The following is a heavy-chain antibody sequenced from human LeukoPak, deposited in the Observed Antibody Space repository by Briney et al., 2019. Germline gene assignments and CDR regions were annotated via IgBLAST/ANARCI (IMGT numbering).Heavy chain of an antibody. J-gene: IGHJ5*01. CDR1: GFTFSSYG. CDR2: ISYDGSNK. V-gene: IGHV3-30*18. Sequence: GGSLRLSCAASGFTFSSYGMHWVRQAPGKGLEWVAVISYDGSNKYYADSVKGRFTISRDNSKNTLYLQMNSLRAEDTAVYYCAKGNNWYDYWGQGTLVTVSS. CDR3: AKGNNWYDY.